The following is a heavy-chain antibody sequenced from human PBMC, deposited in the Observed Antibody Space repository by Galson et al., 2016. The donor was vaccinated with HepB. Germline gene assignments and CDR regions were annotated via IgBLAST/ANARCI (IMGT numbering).Heavy chain of an antibody. V-gene: IGHV4-4*02. CDR1: GGSISSGNW. CDR3: ATSGGPTWGSFDY. D-gene: IGHD7-27*01. Sequence: TLSLTCAVSGGSISSGNWWSWVRQPPGKGLEWIGEIHHSGNTNYNSSLKSRVTISVDKSKRQFSLRLRSATAADTAVYYWATSGGPTWGSFDYWGQGTLVTVSS. CDR2: IHHSGNT. J-gene: IGHJ4*02.